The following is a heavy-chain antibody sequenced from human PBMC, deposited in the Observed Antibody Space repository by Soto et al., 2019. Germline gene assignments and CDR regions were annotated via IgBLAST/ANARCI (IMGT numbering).Heavy chain of an antibody. Sequence: QVQLQESGPGLVKPSQTLSLTCTVSGGSISSGDYYSSWIRQPPGKGLEWIGYIYCSGSTYYNPSLKSRVTISVDTSKNQFSLKLSSVTAADTAVYYCARYDSSVPLTSGFDYWGQGTLVTVSS. CDR1: GGSISSGDYY. CDR2: IYCSGST. D-gene: IGHD3-22*01. CDR3: ARYDSSVPLTSGFDY. J-gene: IGHJ4*02. V-gene: IGHV4-30-4*01.